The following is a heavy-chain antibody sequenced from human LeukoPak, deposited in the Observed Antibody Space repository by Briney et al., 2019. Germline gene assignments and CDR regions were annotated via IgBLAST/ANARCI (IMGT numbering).Heavy chain of an antibody. CDR3: ARRFITIFGVVIGEDWFDP. Sequence: SETLSLTCAVYGGSFSGYYWGWIRQPPGKGLEWIGSIYYSGSTYYNPSLKSRVTISVDTSKNQFSLKLSSVTAADTAVYYCARRFITIFGVVIGEDWFDPWGQGTLVTVSS. D-gene: IGHD3-3*01. CDR1: GGSFSGYY. J-gene: IGHJ5*02. CDR2: IYYSGST. V-gene: IGHV4-39*01.